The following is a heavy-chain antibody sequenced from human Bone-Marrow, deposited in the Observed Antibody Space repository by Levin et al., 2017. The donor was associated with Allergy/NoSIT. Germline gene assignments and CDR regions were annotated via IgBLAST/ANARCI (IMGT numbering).Heavy chain of an antibody. J-gene: IGHJ6*02. CDR2: IYYSGST. Sequence: PSETLSLTCTVSGGSISSYYWSWIRQPPGKGLEWIGYIYYSGSTNYNPSLKSRVTISVDTSKNQFSLKLSSVTAADTAVYYCASGAYGSGSRRHYYYYGMDVWGQGTTVTVSS. D-gene: IGHD3-10*01. V-gene: IGHV4-59*01. CDR3: ASGAYGSGSRRHYYYYGMDV. CDR1: GGSISSYY.